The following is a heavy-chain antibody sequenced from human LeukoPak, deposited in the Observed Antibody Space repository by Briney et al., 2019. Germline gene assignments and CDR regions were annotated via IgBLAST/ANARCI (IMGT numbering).Heavy chain of an antibody. V-gene: IGHV3-23*01. CDR1: GFTFSSYA. D-gene: IGHD6-19*01. CDR3: AADHSSGWYNY. CDR2: ISGSGGST. Sequence: GGSLRLSCAASGFTFSSYAMSWVRQAPGKGLEWVSAISGSGGSTYYADSVKGRFTISRDNSKNTLYLQMNSLRAEDTAVYYCAADHSSGWYNYWGQGTLVTVSS. J-gene: IGHJ4*02.